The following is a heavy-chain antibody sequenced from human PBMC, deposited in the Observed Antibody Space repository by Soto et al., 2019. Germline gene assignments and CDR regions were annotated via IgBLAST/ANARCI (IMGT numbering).Heavy chain of an antibody. J-gene: IGHJ4*02. CDR2: ISSSGSTI. D-gene: IGHD6-13*01. V-gene: IGHV3-48*03. CDR1: GFTFSSYE. CDR3: ARLGRMAAAGAIPLFDY. Sequence: EVQLVESGGGLVQPGGSLRLSCAASGFTFSSYEMNWVRQAPGKGLEWVSYISSSGSTIYYADSVKGRFTISRDNAKNSLYRQMNSLRAEDTAVYYCARLGRMAAAGAIPLFDYWGQGTLVTVSS.